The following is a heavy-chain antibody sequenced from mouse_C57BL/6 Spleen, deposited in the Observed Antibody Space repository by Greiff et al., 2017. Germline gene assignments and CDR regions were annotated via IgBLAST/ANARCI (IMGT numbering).Heavy chain of an antibody. CDR3: ARGGGSSFAY. D-gene: IGHD1-1*01. J-gene: IGHJ3*01. CDR1: GFTFSSYA. V-gene: IGHV5-4*03. Sequence: EVKLMESGGGLVKPGGSLKLSCAASGFTFSSYAMSWVRQTPEKRLEWVATISDGGSYTYYPDNVKGRFTISRDNAKNNLYLQMSHLKSEDTAMYYCARGGGSSFAYWGQGTLVTVSA. CDR2: ISDGGSYT.